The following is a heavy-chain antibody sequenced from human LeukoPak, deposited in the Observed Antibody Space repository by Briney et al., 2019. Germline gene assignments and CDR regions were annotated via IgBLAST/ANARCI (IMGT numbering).Heavy chain of an antibody. V-gene: IGHV4-59*01. Sequence: SETLSLTCTVSGGSISSYYWSWIRQPPGKGLEWIGYIYYSGSTNYNPSLKRRVTISVDTSKNQFSLKLSSVTAADTAVYYCARTHSYSSGWEYWYFDLWGRGTLVTVSS. CDR1: GGSISSYY. CDR2: IYYSGST. CDR3: ARTHSYSSGWEYWYFDL. J-gene: IGHJ2*01. D-gene: IGHD6-19*01.